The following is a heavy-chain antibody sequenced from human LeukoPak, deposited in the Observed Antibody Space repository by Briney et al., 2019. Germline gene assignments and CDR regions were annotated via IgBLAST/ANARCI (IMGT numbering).Heavy chain of an antibody. V-gene: IGHV4-34*01. CDR1: GGSFSGYY. Sequence: PSETLSLTCAVYGGSFSGYYWSWIRQPPGKGLEWIGEINHSGSTNYNPSLKSRVTISVDTSKNQFSLKLSSVTAADTAVYYCARGRGYSSSWYSSLSPLFDYWGQGTLVTVSS. D-gene: IGHD6-13*01. CDR3: ARGRGYSSSWYSSLSPLFDY. CDR2: INHSGST. J-gene: IGHJ4*02.